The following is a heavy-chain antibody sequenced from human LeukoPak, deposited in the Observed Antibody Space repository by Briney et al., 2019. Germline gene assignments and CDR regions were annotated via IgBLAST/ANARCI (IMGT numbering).Heavy chain of an antibody. Sequence: GGSLRLSCAASGFTISTYSMNWVRQAPGKGLEWVSSISSFSGYIYYADSVKGRFTISRDNAKNSLHLQMNSLRVEDTAVYYCARDPSPRTSYYYYMDVWGKGTTVTVSS. CDR2: ISSFSGYI. D-gene: IGHD2-2*01. CDR1: GFTISTYS. V-gene: IGHV3-21*01. CDR3: ARDPSPRTSYYYYMDV. J-gene: IGHJ6*03.